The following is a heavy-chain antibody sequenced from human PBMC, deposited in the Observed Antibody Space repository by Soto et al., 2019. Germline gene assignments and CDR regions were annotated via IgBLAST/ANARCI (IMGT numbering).Heavy chain of an antibody. CDR2: TYYRSKWYN. D-gene: IGHD6-19*01. V-gene: IGHV6-1*01. CDR1: GDSVSINSAA. CDR3: ARDGGSGWYLGAFDI. Sequence: PWQTHSLTCAISGDSVSINSAAWNWIRQSPSRGLEWLGRTYYRSKWYNDYAVSVKSRITIDPDTSKNQFSLQLNSVTPEDTAVYYCARDGGSGWYLGAFDIWGQGTMVTVSS. J-gene: IGHJ3*02.